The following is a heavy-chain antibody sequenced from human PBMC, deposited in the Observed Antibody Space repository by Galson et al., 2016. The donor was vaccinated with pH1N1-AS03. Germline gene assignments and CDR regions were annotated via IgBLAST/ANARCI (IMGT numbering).Heavy chain of an antibody. CDR1: GYIFSGYD. CDR2: VSPRNGKT. J-gene: IGHJ6*03. Sequence: SVKVSCKAFGYIFSGYDVNWVRQAPGQGLQWVAYVSPRNGKTSSADRFQGRIPITRDPSINTAYMEVTRLTSEDTAIYYCARGVGLGESTPEGHYLDVWGKGTTVTVS. V-gene: IGHV1-8*01. CDR3: ARGVGLGESTPEGHYLDV. D-gene: IGHD3-10*01.